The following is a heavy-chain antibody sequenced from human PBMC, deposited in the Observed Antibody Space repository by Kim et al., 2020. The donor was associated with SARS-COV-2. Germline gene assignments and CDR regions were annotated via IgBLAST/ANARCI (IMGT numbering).Heavy chain of an antibody. J-gene: IGHJ6*02. V-gene: IGHV7-4-1*02. CDR1: GYTFTSYA. CDR2: INTNTGNP. Sequence: ASVKVSCKASGYTFTSYAMNWVRQAPGQGLEWMGWINTNTGNPTYAQGFTGRFVFSLDTSVSTAYLQISSLKAEDTAVYYCARGVPKLRATHPNYYYYGMDVWGQGTTVTVSS. D-gene: IGHD4-17*01. CDR3: ARGVPKLRATHPNYYYYGMDV.